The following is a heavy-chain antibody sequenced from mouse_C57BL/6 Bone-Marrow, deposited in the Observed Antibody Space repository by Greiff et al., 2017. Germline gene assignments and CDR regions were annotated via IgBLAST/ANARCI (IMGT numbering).Heavy chain of an antibody. J-gene: IGHJ2*01. CDR1: GYTFTSYW. V-gene: IGHV1-74*01. CDR3: AYGSSSYYFDY. Sequence: VQLQQPGAELVKPGASVKVSCKASGYTFTSYWMHWVKQRPGQGLEWIGRIHPSDSDTNYNQKFQGKATLTVDKSSSTAYMQLSSLTSEDSAVYYCAYGSSSYYFDYWGQGTTRTVSS. CDR2: IHPSDSDT. D-gene: IGHD1-1*01.